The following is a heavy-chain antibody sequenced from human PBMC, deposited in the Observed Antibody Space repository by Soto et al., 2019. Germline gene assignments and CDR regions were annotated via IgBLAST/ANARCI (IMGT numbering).Heavy chain of an antibody. CDR3: ARDKPTGGEEGYYGMDV. V-gene: IGHV1-2*04. CDR1: GYTFTGYY. CDR2: INPNSGGT. D-gene: IGHD3-16*01. J-gene: IGHJ6*02. Sequence: ASVKVSCKASGYTFTGYYMHWVRQAPGQGLEWMGWINPNSGGTNYAQKFQGWVTMTRDTSISTAYMELSRLRSDDTAVYYCARDKPTGGEEGYYGMDVWGQGTTVTVSS.